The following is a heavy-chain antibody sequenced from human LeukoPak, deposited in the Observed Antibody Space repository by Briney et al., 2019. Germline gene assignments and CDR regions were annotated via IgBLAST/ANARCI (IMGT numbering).Heavy chain of an antibody. CDR1: GYTFTGYY. D-gene: IGHD6-19*01. Sequence: APVKVSCKASGYTFTGYYMHWVRQAPGQGLEWMGWINPNSGGTNYAQKFQGRVTMTRDTSISTAYMELSRLRSDDTAVYYCARVGIEVADYYFDYWGQGTLVTVSS. V-gene: IGHV1-2*02. CDR2: INPNSGGT. CDR3: ARVGIEVADYYFDY. J-gene: IGHJ4*02.